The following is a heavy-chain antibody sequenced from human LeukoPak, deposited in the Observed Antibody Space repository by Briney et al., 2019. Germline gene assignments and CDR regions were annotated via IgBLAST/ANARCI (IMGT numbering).Heavy chain of an antibody. J-gene: IGHJ4*02. CDR1: VYTFTTCD. CDR2: MNPKSGNT. V-gene: IGHV1-8*01. D-gene: IGHD4/OR15-4a*01. Sequence: ASVKVSSTASVYTFTTCDINWVRHAPGQGLEWMGWMNPKSGNTGFADKFQGRVTITRDTSISTAYMELSSLTSEDTAVYYCARVLGSISHWGQGTLVTVSS. CDR3: ARVLGSISH.